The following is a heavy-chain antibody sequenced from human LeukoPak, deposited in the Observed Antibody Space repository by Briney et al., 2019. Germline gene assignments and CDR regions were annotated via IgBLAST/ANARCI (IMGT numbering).Heavy chain of an antibody. D-gene: IGHD3-10*01. CDR1: GGSISSGDYY. V-gene: IGHV4-30-4*08. Sequence: SETLSLTCTVSGGSISSGDYYWSWIRQPPGKGLEWIGYIYYSGSTYYNPSLKSRVTISVDTSKNQFSLKLSSVTAADTAVYYRARDLYYGSGSYYNYYYYYMDVWGKGTTVTVSS. CDR3: ARDLYYGSGSYYNYYYYYMDV. CDR2: IYYSGST. J-gene: IGHJ6*03.